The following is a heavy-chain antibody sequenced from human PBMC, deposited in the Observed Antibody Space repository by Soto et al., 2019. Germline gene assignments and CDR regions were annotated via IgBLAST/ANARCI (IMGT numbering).Heavy chain of an antibody. CDR3: VRDGGMATVPTLDFDY. V-gene: IGHV1-2*04. D-gene: IGHD4-4*01. Sequence: ASVKVSCKASGYTFTGYYIHWVRQAPGQGLEWMGWINPNSGGTNYAQKFQGWVTMTRDTSISTAYMELSRLRSDDTAVYYCVRDGGMATVPTLDFDYWGQGTPVTVS. J-gene: IGHJ4*02. CDR2: INPNSGGT. CDR1: GYTFTGYY.